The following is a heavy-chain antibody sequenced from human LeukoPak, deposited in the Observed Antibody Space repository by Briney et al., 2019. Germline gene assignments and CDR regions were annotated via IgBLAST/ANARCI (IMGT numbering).Heavy chain of an antibody. CDR3: ARAGGYNGP. CDR1: GFTFSSYA. V-gene: IGHV3-30*04. J-gene: IGHJ5*02. D-gene: IGHD5-18*01. CDR2: ISYDGSNK. Sequence: PGRSLRLSCAASGFTFSSYAMHWVRQAPGKGLEWVAVISYDGSNKYYADSVKGRFTISRDNSKNALYLQMNSLRAEDTAVYYCARAGGYNGPWGQGTLVTVSS.